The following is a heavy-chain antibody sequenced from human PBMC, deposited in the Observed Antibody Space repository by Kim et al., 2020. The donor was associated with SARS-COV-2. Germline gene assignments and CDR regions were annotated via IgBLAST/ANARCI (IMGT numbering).Heavy chain of an antibody. D-gene: IGHD3-3*01. CDR2: ISSSGSTI. CDR1: GFTFSSYE. CDR3: ARDVVEGSGVVIGFHYYYYMDV. V-gene: IGHV3-48*03. J-gene: IGHJ6*03. Sequence: GGSLRLSCAASGFTFSSYEMNWVRQAPGKGLEWVSYISSSGSTIYYADSVKGRFTISRDNAKNSLYLQMNSLRAEDTAVYYCARDVVEGSGVVIGFHYYYYMDVWGKGTTVTVSS.